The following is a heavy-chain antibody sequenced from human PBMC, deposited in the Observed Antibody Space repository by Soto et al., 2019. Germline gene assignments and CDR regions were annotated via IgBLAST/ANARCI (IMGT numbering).Heavy chain of an antibody. Sequence: QVQLVQSGAEVKKPGASVKVSCKASGYTFTSYGISWVRQAPGQGLEWMGWISAYNGNTNYAQKLQGRVTMTTDTATSTAYMELRSLRSDDTAVYYCARAASYYDILTGYYTGVDYWGQGTLVTVSS. V-gene: IGHV1-18*01. D-gene: IGHD3-9*01. CDR3: ARAASYYDILTGYYTGVDY. J-gene: IGHJ4*02. CDR2: ISAYNGNT. CDR1: GYTFTSYG.